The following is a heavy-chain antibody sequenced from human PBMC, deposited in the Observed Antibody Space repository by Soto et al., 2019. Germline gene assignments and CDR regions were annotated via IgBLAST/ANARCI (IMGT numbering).Heavy chain of an antibody. Sequence: PGESLKISCQGSGYTFPTYWIGWVRQMPGKGQEWMGIIYPGDSDTRYSPSFQGQVTISADKSISTAYLQWSSLKASDTAMYYCARMGPGYYGYPYYFDYWGQGTLVTVSS. D-gene: IGHD5-12*01. J-gene: IGHJ4*02. CDR2: IYPGDSDT. CDR1: GYTFPTYW. V-gene: IGHV5-51*01. CDR3: ARMGPGYYGYPYYFDY.